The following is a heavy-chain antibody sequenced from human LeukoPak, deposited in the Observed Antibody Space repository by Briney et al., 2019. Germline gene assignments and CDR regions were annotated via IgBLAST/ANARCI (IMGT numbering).Heavy chain of an antibody. CDR2: IGFGDDSA. D-gene: IGHD6-6*01. J-gene: IGHJ6*02. CDR3: AKGQGSSPTYYYYYGMDV. CDR1: GFTFNSYA. V-gene: IGHV3-23*01. Sequence: GGSLRLSCAASGFTFNSYAMSWVRQAPGKGLEWVSTIGFGDDSAYYADSVKGRFTISRDNSKNTLYLQMNSLRAEDTAVYYCAKGQGSSPTYYYYYGMDVWGQGTTVTVSS.